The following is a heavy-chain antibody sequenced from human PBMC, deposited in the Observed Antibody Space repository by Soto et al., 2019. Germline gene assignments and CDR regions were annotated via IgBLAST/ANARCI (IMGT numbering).Heavy chain of an antibody. CDR1: GFTFSSYA. J-gene: IGHJ4*02. D-gene: IGHD2-15*01. V-gene: IGHV3-23*01. CDR3: AQGGGSSCFVY. Sequence: PGGSLGLSCAASGFTFSSYAMSWVRQAPGKGLEWVSAINFGGDTTYYADSVQGRFTISRDNSRNTLYLQMNSLRAEDTAVYYCAQGGGSSCFVYWGQGTLVTVSS. CDR2: INFGGDTT.